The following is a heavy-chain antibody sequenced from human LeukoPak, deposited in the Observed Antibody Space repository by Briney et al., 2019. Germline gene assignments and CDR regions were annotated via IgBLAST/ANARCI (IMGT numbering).Heavy chain of an antibody. D-gene: IGHD3-22*01. CDR2: IDWDDDK. J-gene: IGHJ4*02. CDR3: ARMRTTPITYDRGGPHNY. V-gene: IGHV2-70*11. Sequence: SGPALVKPTQTLTLTCTFSGFSLATSGMCVSWIRQPPGKALEWLARIDWDDDKYYSTSLKTRLTISKDTSKNQVVLTMTNMDPVDTATYYCARMRTTPITYDRGGPHNYWGQGTLVTVSS. CDR1: GFSLATSGMC.